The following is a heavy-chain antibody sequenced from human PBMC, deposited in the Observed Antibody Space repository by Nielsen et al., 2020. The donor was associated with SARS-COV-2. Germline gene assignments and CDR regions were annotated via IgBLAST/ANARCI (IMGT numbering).Heavy chain of an antibody. V-gene: IGHV3-30*18. Sequence: GESLKISCAASGFTFSSYGMHWVRQAPGKGLEWVAVISYDGSNKYYADSVKGRFTISRDNSKNTLYLQMNSLRAEDTAVYYCAKDIKRYSYGQRDYYYYYGMDVWGQGTTVTVSS. CDR3: AKDIKRYSYGQRDYYYYYGMDV. CDR1: GFTFSSYG. J-gene: IGHJ6*02. D-gene: IGHD5-18*01. CDR2: ISYDGSNK.